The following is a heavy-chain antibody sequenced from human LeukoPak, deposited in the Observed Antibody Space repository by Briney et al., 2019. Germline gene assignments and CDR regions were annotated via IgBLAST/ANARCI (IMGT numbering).Heavy chain of an antibody. V-gene: IGHV3-30-3*01. Sequence: GRSLRLSCAASGFTFSSYAMHWVRQAPGKGLEWVAVISYDGSNKYYADSVKGRFTISRDNSKNTLYLQMNGLRADDTAVYYCARGRGPRETPYYFDYWGQGTLVTVSS. D-gene: IGHD1-26*01. J-gene: IGHJ4*02. CDR3: ARGRGPRETPYYFDY. CDR2: ISYDGSNK. CDR1: GFTFSSYA.